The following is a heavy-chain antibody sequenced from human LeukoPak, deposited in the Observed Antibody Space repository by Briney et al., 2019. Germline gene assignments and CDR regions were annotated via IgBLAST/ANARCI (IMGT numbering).Heavy chain of an antibody. Sequence: SETLSLTCTVSAGSISSYYWSWIRQPPGKGLEWIGYIYYSGSTNYNPSLKSRVTISIDTSKNQFSLKLSSVTAADTAVYYCATGLRVNRAFDIWGQGTMVTVSS. D-gene: IGHD3-22*01. CDR3: ATGLRVNRAFDI. J-gene: IGHJ3*02. CDR2: IYYSGST. CDR1: AGSISSYY. V-gene: IGHV4-59*12.